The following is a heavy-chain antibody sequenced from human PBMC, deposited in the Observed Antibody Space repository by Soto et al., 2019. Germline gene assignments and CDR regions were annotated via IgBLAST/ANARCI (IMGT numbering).Heavy chain of an antibody. CDR1: GFTFSTYA. J-gene: IGHJ4*02. V-gene: IGHV3-23*01. CDR3: AKDWIVVVPAATHY. CDR2: ISGSGGST. Sequence: GGSLRLSCAASGFTFSTYAMSSVRQAPGKGLEWVSAISGSGGSTYYADSVKGRFTISRDNSKNTLYLQMNSLRAEDTAVYYCAKDWIVVVPAATHYWGQGTLVAVAS. D-gene: IGHD2-2*01.